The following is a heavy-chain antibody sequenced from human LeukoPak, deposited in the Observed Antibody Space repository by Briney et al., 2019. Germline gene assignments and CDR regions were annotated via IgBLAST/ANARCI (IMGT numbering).Heavy chain of an antibody. J-gene: IGHJ4*02. V-gene: IGHV3-23*01. CDR3: AKGGGYRPSREDY. Sequence: GGSLRLSCAASGFTFSSYAMTWVRQAQGKGLEWASAISGSGGSTYYADSVKGRFTISRDNSKNTLYLQMNSLRAEDTAIYYCAKGGGYRPSREDYWGQGTLVTVSS. CDR2: ISGSGGST. D-gene: IGHD5-24*01. CDR1: GFTFSSYA.